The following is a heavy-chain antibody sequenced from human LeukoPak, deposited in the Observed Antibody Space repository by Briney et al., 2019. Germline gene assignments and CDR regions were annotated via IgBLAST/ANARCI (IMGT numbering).Heavy chain of an antibody. D-gene: IGHD3-22*01. CDR1: GGSISSYY. Sequence: PSETLSLTCTVSGGSISSYYWSWIRQPAGKGLEWIGRIYNRGSTNYNPSLKSRVTMSVDTSKNQFSLKLTSVTAADTAVYYCARVDDRNYYYYFDYWGQGTLVTVSS. CDR2: IYNRGST. J-gene: IGHJ4*02. V-gene: IGHV4-4*07. CDR3: ARVDDRNYYYYFDY.